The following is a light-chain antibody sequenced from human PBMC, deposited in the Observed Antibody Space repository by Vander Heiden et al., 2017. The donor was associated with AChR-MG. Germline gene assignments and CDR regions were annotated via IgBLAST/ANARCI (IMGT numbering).Light chain of an antibody. CDR2: KAS. V-gene: IGKV1-5*03. J-gene: IGKJ1*01. CDR1: QSISSW. Sequence: QLTQSPSTLSASVGDRVTITCRASQSISSWLACYQQKPGKAPKLLIYKASSLESAVPSRFSGSGSGTAFTLTISSLQPADFATYYCHQEYGYLPAFGQRTKVEIK. CDR3: HQEYGYLPA.